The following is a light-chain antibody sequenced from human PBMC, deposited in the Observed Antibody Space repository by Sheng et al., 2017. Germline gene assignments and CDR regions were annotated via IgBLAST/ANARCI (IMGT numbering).Light chain of an antibody. J-gene: IGLJ1*01. CDR2: DNS. V-gene: IGLV3-21*02. CDR3: QMWDSGAAHLYV. CDR1: NIGSKS. Sequence: SYELTQPPSMSVAPGQTAWITCGGNNIGSKSVHWYQQKTGQAPVLVVFDNSDRPSGIPERFSGSSSGNTATLTITTVEAADEADYYCQMWDSGAAHLYVSGAGTKLTVL.